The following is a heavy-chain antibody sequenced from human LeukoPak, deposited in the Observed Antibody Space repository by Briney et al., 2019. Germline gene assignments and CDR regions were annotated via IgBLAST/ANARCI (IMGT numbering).Heavy chain of an antibody. J-gene: IGHJ4*02. CDR3: AREDSSGYYNPLDC. CDR1: GFTFSSYG. Sequence: GGSLRLSCAASGFTFSSYGMHWVRQAPGKGLEWVAVISYDGSNKYYADSVKGRFTISRDNSKNTLYLQMNSLRAEDTAVYYCAREDSSGYYNPLDCWGQGTLVTVSS. D-gene: IGHD3-22*01. CDR2: ISYDGSNK. V-gene: IGHV3-30*03.